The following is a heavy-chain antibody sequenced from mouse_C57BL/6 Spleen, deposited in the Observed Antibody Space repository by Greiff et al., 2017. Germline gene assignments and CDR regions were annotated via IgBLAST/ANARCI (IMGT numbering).Heavy chain of an antibody. CDR2: INPNNGGT. V-gene: IGHV1-26*01. CDR3: ARKGDGFGY. CDR1: GYTFTDYY. Sequence: VQLQQSGPELVKPGASVKISCKASGYTFTDYYMNWVKQSHGKSLEWIGDINPNNGGTSYNQKFKGKATLTVDKSSSTAYMELRSLTSEDSAVYYCARKGDGFGYWGQGTTLTVSS. J-gene: IGHJ2*01. D-gene: IGHD3-3*01.